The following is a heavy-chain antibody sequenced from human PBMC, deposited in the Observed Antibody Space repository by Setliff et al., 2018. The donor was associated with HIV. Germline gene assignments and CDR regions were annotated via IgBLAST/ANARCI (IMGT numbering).Heavy chain of an antibody. CDR1: GFTFSGST. CDR2: IGSKANSYAT. D-gene: IGHD3-22*01. V-gene: IGHV3-73*01. J-gene: IGHJ5*02. Sequence: GGSLRLSCAASGFTFSGSTIHWVRQASGKGLEWVGRIGSKANSYATAYAASVKGRFTTSREDSKNTAYLQMNSLKTEGTAVYYCKADSSGYPWGQGTLVTVSS. CDR3: KADSSGYP.